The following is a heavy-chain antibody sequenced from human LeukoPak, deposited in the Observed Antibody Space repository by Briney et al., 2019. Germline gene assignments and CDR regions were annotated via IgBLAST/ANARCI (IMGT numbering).Heavy chain of an antibody. CDR3: ARYCSSTSCNNWFDP. CDR2: INHSGST. Sequence: SETLSLTCAVYGGSFSGYYRSWIRQPPGKGREWIGEINHSGSTNYNPSLKSRVTISVDTSKNQFSLKLSYVTTADTAVYYCARYCSSTSCNNWFDPWGQGPLVTVSS. V-gene: IGHV4-34*01. J-gene: IGHJ5*02. CDR1: GGSFSGYY. D-gene: IGHD2-2*01.